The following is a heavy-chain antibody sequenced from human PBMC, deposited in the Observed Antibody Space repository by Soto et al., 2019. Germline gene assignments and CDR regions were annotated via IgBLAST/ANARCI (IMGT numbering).Heavy chain of an antibody. Sequence: QVQLVQSGGGVVQPGRSLRLSCAASGFTFRSYGMHWVRQAPGKGLEWVAVIWYDGSNKYYADSVKGRFTISRDNSRNTLYLQMDSLSAEDTAVYYCARDRGTYSDRSRFGYFEYWGQGTLVTVSS. D-gene: IGHD1-26*01. J-gene: IGHJ4*02. CDR2: IWYDGSNK. CDR1: GFTFRSYG. V-gene: IGHV3-33*01. CDR3: ARDRGTYSDRSRFGYFEY.